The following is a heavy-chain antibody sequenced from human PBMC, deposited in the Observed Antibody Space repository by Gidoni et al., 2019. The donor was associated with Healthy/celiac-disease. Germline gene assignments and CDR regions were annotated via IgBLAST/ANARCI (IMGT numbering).Heavy chain of an antibody. J-gene: IGHJ4*02. V-gene: IGHV3-11*06. CDR2: ISSSSSYT. Sequence: QVQLVESGGGLVKPGGSLRLSCAASGFTFSDYYMSWIRQAPGKGLEGVSYISSSSSYTNYADSVKGRFTISRDNAKNSLYLQMNSLRAEDTAVYYCAREDGRFPPTGTTHYWGQGTLVTVSS. CDR1: GFTFSDYY. D-gene: IGHD1-7*01. CDR3: AREDGRFPPTGTTHY.